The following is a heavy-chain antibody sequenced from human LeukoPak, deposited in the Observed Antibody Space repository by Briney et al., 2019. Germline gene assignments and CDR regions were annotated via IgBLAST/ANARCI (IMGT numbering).Heavy chain of an antibody. J-gene: IGHJ6*02. CDR1: GFTLSSYD. CDR3: VKGMTPFYYGMDV. CDR2: FCVSRAST. V-gene: IGHV3-23*01. Sequence: GGSLRLSCAASGFTLSSYDRRGARQARGKGRGWVSSFCVSRASTYSPDSVRRRFTLSRDNLNTTVYLQMNSLRADDTAVYYCVKGMTPFYYGMDVWGQGTTVTVSS.